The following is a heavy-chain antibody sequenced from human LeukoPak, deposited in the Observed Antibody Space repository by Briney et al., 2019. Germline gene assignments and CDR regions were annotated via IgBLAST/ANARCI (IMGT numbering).Heavy chain of an antibody. V-gene: IGHV4-59*01. J-gene: IGHJ4*02. CDR2: IYYSGST. D-gene: IGHD5-18*01. CDR1: GGSISSYY. Sequence: SETLSLTCTVSGGSISSYYWSWIRQPPGKGLEWIGYIYYSGSTNYNPSLESRVTISVDTSKNQFSLKLSSVTAADTAVYYCARAGGYSYGYYYFDYWGQGTLVTVSS. CDR3: ARAGGYSYGYYYFDY.